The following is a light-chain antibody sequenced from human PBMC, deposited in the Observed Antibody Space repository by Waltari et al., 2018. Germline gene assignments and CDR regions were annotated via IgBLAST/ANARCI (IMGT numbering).Light chain of an antibody. V-gene: IGKV3-15*01. CDR3: QQYNNWPPLIT. Sequence: EIVITQSPATLSVSPGERATLSCRASQSVSSNLAWYQQTPGQAPRLLIYGASTRATGIPARFSGSGSGTEFTLTISSLQSEDFAVYYCQQYNNWPPLITFGQGTRLEIK. CDR2: GAS. CDR1: QSVSSN. J-gene: IGKJ5*01.